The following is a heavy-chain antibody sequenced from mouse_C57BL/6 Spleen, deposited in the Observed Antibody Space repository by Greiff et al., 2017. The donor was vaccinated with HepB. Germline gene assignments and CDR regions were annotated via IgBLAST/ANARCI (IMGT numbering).Heavy chain of an antibody. Sequence: VQLQQSGPELVKPGASVKISCKASGYTFTDYYMNWVKQSHGKSLEWIGDINPNNGGTSYNQKFKGKATLTVDKSSSTAYMELRSLTSEDSAVYYCARWRWGFAYWGQGTLVTVSA. CDR3: ARWRWGFAY. CDR2: INPNNGGT. V-gene: IGHV1-26*01. D-gene: IGHD2-3*01. J-gene: IGHJ3*01. CDR1: GYTFTDYY.